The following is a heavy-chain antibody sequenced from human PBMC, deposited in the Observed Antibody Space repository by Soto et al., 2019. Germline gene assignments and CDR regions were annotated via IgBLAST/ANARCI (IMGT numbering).Heavy chain of an antibody. Sequence: QITLKESGPTLVKPTQTLTLTCTFSGFSLSTRGVAVGWFRQPPGKALEWLALIYWDEDKWYSPSLKTRLTITDDSSKNQVVLTMTNMGSVDTATYYCAHRPRGYAYYFDYWGQGTLVTVSS. J-gene: IGHJ4*02. D-gene: IGHD5-12*01. CDR3: AHRPRGYAYYFDY. CDR1: GFSLSTRGVA. V-gene: IGHV2-5*02. CDR2: IYWDEDK.